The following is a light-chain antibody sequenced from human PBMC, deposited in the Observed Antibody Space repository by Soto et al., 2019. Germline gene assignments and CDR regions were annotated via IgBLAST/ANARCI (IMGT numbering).Light chain of an antibody. CDR2: GAS. CDR1: QSVNNN. J-gene: IGKJ1*01. CDR3: QEYNTWPWT. V-gene: IGKV3-15*01. Sequence: EIVLTQSPATLSLSPGERATLSCRASQSVNNNLAWYQQKLGQAPRVLIYGASTRATGIPARFTGSGSGTEFILTITSLQSEDSAVYYCQEYNTWPWTFGQGTKV.